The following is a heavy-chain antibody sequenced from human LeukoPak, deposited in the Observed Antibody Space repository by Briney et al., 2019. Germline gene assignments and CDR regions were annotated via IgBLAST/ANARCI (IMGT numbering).Heavy chain of an antibody. Sequence: SETLSLTCTVSGGSLSSYYWSWIRQPPGKGLEWIGYIYYCGSTNYNPSLKSRVTMSVDTSKNQFSLKLSSVTAADTAVYHCARQGSDCSGGSCYYYYFDYWGQGTLVTVSS. D-gene: IGHD2-15*01. CDR2: IYYCGST. CDR3: ARQGSDCSGGSCYYYYFDY. J-gene: IGHJ4*02. CDR1: GGSLSSYY. V-gene: IGHV4-59*08.